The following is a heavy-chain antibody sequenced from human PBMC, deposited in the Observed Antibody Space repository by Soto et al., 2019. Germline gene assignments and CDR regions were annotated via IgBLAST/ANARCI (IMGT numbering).Heavy chain of an antibody. J-gene: IGHJ6*02. CDR3: ARDFPLFDAPYYYGMGV. CDR2: IYYSGST. D-gene: IGHD3-10*02. V-gene: IGHV4-31*03. Sequence: PSETLSLTCTVSGGSISSGGYYWSWIRQHPGKGLEWIGYIYYSGSTYYNPSLKSRVTISVDTSKNQFSLKLSSVTAADTAVYYCARDFPLFDAPYYYGMGVWGQGTAVTVSS. CDR1: GGSISSGGYY.